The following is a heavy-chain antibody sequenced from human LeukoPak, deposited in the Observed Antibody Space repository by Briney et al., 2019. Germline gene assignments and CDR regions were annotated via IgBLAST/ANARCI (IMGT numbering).Heavy chain of an antibody. Sequence: PSETLSLTCTVSGGSIRSYYWSWIRQPPGKGLEWVGYIYDSGSTSYNPSLKSRVTISVDTSKNQFSLKLSSVTAADTAVYYCARGGWEQLAPRHFDYWGQGTLVTVSS. J-gene: IGHJ4*02. CDR1: GGSIRSYY. V-gene: IGHV4-59*12. CDR3: ARGGWEQLAPRHFDY. CDR2: IYDSGST. D-gene: IGHD6-6*01.